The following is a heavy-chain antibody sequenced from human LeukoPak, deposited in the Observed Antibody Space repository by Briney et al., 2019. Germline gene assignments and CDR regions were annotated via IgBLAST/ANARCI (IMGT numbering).Heavy chain of an antibody. J-gene: IGHJ4*02. CDR3: ARSSGYVDY. Sequence: GGSLRLSCAASGFTFSNAWMSWVRQAPGKGLEWVAVISYDGSNKYYADSVKGRFTISRDNSKNTLYLQMNSLRAEDTAVYYRARSSGYVDYWGQGTLVTVSS. CDR2: ISYDGSNK. CDR1: GFTFSNAW. V-gene: IGHV3-30-3*01. D-gene: IGHD1-26*01.